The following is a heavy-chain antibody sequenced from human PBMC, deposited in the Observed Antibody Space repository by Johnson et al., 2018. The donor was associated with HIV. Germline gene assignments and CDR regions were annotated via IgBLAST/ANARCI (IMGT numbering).Heavy chain of an antibody. CDR1: GFTFSSYA. V-gene: IGHV3-30-3*01. CDR2: ISYDGSNE. J-gene: IGHJ1*01. Sequence: QVLLVESGGGVVQPGRSLRLSCAASGFTFSSYAMHWVRQAPGKGLEWVAVISYDGSNEYYADSVKGRFTISRDNSKNTLFLQMNTLRAEDTAVYYCARDPSNSRGWAMWG. CDR3: ARDPSNSRGWAM. D-gene: IGHD2/OR15-2a*01.